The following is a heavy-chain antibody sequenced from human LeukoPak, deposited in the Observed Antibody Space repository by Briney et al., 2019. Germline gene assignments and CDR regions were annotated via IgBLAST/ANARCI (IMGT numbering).Heavy chain of an antibody. CDR1: VYTFTNYY. D-gene: IGHD3-10*01. V-gene: IGHV1-46*01. CDR3: ARDGSLDSWPGPFDY. CDR2: INPSGRST. J-gene: IGHJ4*02. Sequence: GASVKVSFKASVYTFTNYYMHWVRQAPAQGLDWIEIINPSGRSTSYAHKFQGRVTMTRDMSTSTVYMELSSLRSEDTAVYYCARDGSLDSWPGPFDYWGQGTLVTVSS.